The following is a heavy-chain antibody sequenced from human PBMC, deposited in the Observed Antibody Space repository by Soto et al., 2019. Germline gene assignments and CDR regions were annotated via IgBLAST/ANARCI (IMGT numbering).Heavy chain of an antibody. D-gene: IGHD2-8*01. CDR2: IYWNGDK. Sequence: QITLKESGPTLVKPTQTLTLTCTFSGFSLSTSGVGVGWIRQPPGKALEWLALIYWNGDKRSSPSLTSRLTITKDTSKNHVVLTMTNMDPVDTATYYCSHRRAGLNAVWGQATLVTVSS. CDR3: SHRRAGLNAV. J-gene: IGHJ4*02. V-gene: IGHV2-5*01. CDR1: GFSLSTSGVG.